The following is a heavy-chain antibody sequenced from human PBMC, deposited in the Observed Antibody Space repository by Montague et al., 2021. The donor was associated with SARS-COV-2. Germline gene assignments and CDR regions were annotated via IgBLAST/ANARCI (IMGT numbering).Heavy chain of an antibody. CDR1: AGSINNYY. Sequence: SETLSLTCTVSAGSINNYYWGWIRQSAGKGLEWIGHIYPSGDTNYNPSPKSRVTVSVDTSKSQFSLNLNSLTVADTAVYYCASSYGSGYYGFDYWGQGIPVTVSS. V-gene: IGHV4-4*07. CDR2: IYPSGDT. J-gene: IGHJ4*02. CDR3: ASSYGSGYYGFDY. D-gene: IGHD3-10*01.